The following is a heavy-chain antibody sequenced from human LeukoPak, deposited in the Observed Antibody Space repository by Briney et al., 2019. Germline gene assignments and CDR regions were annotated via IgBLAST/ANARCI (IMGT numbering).Heavy chain of an antibody. CDR2: ISYDGSNK. CDR3: AKDLRTYYCGSGSYLYYYGMDV. V-gene: IGHV3-30*18. Sequence: GGSLRLSCAASGFTFSSYGMHWVRQAPGKGLEWVAVISYDGSNKYYADSVKGRFTISRDNSKNTLYLQMNSLRAEDTAVYYCAKDLRTYYCGSGSYLYYYGMDVWGQGTTVTVSS. J-gene: IGHJ6*02. D-gene: IGHD3-10*01. CDR1: GFTFSSYG.